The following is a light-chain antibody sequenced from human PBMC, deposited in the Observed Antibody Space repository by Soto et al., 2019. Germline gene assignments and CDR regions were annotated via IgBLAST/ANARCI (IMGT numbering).Light chain of an antibody. J-gene: IGKJ4*01. CDR2: DTS. Sequence: LTQSPGTLSVSPGAGASLSCRASQGIGDTLAWYQQKPGQTPRLLIYDTSIRATGVPARFSGSRSGAEFTLTISSLQSEDFAVYYCQHYVNWPLTFGGGTKVDIK. V-gene: IGKV3-15*01. CDR1: QGIGDT. CDR3: QHYVNWPLT.